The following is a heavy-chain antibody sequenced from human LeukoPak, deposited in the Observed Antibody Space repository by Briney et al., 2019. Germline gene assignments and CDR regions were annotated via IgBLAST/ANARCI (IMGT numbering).Heavy chain of an antibody. V-gene: IGHV3-33*06. CDR1: GFTFSSYG. CDR2: IWYDGSNK. Sequence: GGSLRLSCAASGFTFSSYGMHWVRQAPGKGLEWVAVIWYDGSNKYYADSVKGRFTISRDNSKNTLYLQMNSLRAEDTAVYYCAKDPDYYDSSGYSFDIWGQGTMVTVSS. J-gene: IGHJ3*02. CDR3: AKDPDYYDSSGYSFDI. D-gene: IGHD3-22*01.